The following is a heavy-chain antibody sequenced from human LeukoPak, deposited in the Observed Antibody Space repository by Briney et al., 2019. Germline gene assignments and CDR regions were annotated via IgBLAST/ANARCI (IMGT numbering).Heavy chain of an antibody. V-gene: IGHV4-39*01. J-gene: IGHJ4*02. CDR3: ARVMGPQLVPQLYFDY. CDR2: IYYSGST. Sequence: SETLSLTCTVSGGSISSSSYYWGWIRQPPGKGLEWIGSIYYSGSTYYNPSLKSRVTISVDTSKNQFSLKLSSVTAADTAVYYCARVMGPQLVPQLYFDYWGQGTLVTVSS. D-gene: IGHD6-13*01. CDR1: GGSISSSSYY.